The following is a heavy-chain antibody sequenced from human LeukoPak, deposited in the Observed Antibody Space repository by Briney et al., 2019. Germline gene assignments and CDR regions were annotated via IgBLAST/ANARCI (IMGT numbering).Heavy chain of an antibody. CDR1: GGSFSGYY. D-gene: IGHD3-16*02. V-gene: IGHV4-34*01. CDR3: AISPGSSYTPFGY. Sequence: SETLSLTCAVYGGSFSGYYWSWIRQPPGEGLEWIGEINHSGSTNYNPSLKSRVTISVDTSKNHFSLRLSSVTAADTAVYYCAISPGSSYTPFGYWGQGTLVTVS. CDR2: INHSGST. J-gene: IGHJ4*02.